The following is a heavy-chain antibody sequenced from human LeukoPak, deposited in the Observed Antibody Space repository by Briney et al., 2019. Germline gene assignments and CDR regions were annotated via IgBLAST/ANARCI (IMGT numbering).Heavy chain of an antibody. V-gene: IGHV1-69*05. CDR2: IIPIFGTA. Sequence: SVKVSCKASGGTFSSYAISWVRQAPGQGLEWMGRIIPIFGTANYAQKFQGRVTITTDESTSTAYMELSSLRSEDTAVYYCARDGIAARTDPFDYWGQGTLVTVFS. CDR3: ARDGIAARTDPFDY. J-gene: IGHJ4*02. D-gene: IGHD6-6*01. CDR1: GGTFSSYA.